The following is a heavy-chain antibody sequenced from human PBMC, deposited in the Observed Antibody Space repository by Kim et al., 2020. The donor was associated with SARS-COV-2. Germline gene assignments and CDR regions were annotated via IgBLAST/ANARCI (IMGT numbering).Heavy chain of an antibody. CDR3: AKDRGGYSSGWYKGGYYFDY. J-gene: IGHJ4*02. CDR2: ISGSGGST. CDR1: GFTFSSYA. V-gene: IGHV3-23*01. D-gene: IGHD6-19*01. Sequence: GGSLRLSCAASGFTFSSYAMSWVRQAPGKGLEWVSAISGSGGSTYFADSVKGRFTISRDSSKNTLYLQMNSLRAEDTAVYYCAKDRGGYSSGWYKGGYYFDYWGQGTLVTVSS.